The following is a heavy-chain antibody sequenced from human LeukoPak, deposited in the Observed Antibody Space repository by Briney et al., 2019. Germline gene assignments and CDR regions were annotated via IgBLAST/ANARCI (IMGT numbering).Heavy chain of an antibody. CDR1: GFTFSSYG. V-gene: IGHV3-33*01. Sequence: PGRSLRLSCAASGFTFSSYGMHWVRQAPGKGLEWVAVICFDGSNKYYADSVKGRFTISRDNSKNTLYLQMNSLRAEDTAVYYCARESFQTAMDYYYGRDVWGQGTTVTVSS. J-gene: IGHJ6*02. D-gene: IGHD5-18*01. CDR2: ICFDGSNK. CDR3: ARESFQTAMDYYYGRDV.